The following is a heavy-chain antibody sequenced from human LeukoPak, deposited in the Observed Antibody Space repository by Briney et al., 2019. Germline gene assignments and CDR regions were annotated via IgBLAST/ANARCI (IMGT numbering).Heavy chain of an antibody. J-gene: IGHJ4*02. CDR2: MYYRGNT. CDR3: ARGVVAAPQTFDY. V-gene: IGHV4-39*07. Sequence: SETLSLTCTVSGGSISTITYYWGWIRQPPGKGLEWVGHMYYRGNTFYNPSLKSRVTISVDTSKNQFSLKLRSVTAADTAVYYCARGVVAAPQTFDYWGQGTLVTVSS. D-gene: IGHD2-15*01. CDR1: GGSISTITYY.